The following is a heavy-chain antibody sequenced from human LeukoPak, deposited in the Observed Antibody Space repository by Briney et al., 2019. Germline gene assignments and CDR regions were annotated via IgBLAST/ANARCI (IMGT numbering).Heavy chain of an antibody. Sequence: SETLSLTCAVYGGSFNGYYWSWIRQPPGKGLEWIGEINHSGSTNYNPSLKSRVTISVDTSKNQFSLKLSSVTAADTAVYYCARGRAYRIAAAGTVSAFDPWGQGTLVTVSS. CDR2: INHSGST. D-gene: IGHD6-13*01. V-gene: IGHV4-34*01. J-gene: IGHJ5*02. CDR1: GGSFNGYY. CDR3: ARGRAYRIAAAGTVSAFDP.